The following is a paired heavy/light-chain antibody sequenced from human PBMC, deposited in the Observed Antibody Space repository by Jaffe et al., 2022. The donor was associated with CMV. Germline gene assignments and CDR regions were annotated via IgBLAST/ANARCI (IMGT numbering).Light chain of an antibody. CDR3: QQANSFPYT. Sequence: DIQMTQSPSSVSASVGDRVTITCRASQDINNWLAWYHQKPGKAPKLLIYAASSLQSGVPSRFSGSGSGTDFTLTISSLQPEDFATYYCQQANSFPYTFGQGTKLEIK. J-gene: IGKJ2*01. V-gene: IGKV1-12*01. CDR1: QDINNW. CDR2: AAS.
Heavy chain of an antibody. V-gene: IGHV3-11*01. J-gene: IGHJ3*02. D-gene: IGHD3-22*01. CDR1: GFTFSDYY. CDR3: ARNRSIYYDSHEDVGAFDI. Sequence: QVQLVESGGGLVKPGGSLRLSCAGSGFTFSDYYLSWIRQAPGTGLEWVSYISSSAGTIYYADSVRGRFTISRDNAKNSLYLQMNSLRAEDTAVYYCARNRSIYYDSHEDVGAFDIWGQGTMVTVSS. CDR2: ISSSAGTI.